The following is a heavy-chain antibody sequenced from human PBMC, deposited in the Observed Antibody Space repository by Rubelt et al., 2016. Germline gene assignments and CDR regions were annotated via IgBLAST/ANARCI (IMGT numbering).Heavy chain of an antibody. D-gene: IGHD2-2*01. CDR2: ISDRGTDT. Sequence: GGGVVQPGGSLRLSCVASGCTFSSSWMSWVRQAPGKGLELISWISDRGTDTYFADSVKGRFTISRDNAKSSVYLQMNNLRDDDTAIYYCARLASSSLQPPWGQGTLVTVSS. V-gene: IGHV3-21*04. CDR3: ARLASSSLQPP. CDR1: GCTFSSSW. J-gene: IGHJ5*02.